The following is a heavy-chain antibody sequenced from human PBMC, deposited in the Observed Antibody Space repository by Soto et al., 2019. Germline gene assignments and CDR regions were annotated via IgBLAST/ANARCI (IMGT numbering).Heavy chain of an antibody. CDR2: INSDGSTT. CDR3: ARDRAYSSDY. V-gene: IGHV3-74*01. Sequence: GGSLRLSCAASGFTFSNAWMSWVRQAPGKGLVWVSHINSDGSTTTYADSVKGRFTISRDNAKNTLYLQMNGLRAEDTAVYYCARDRAYSSDYWGQGTLVTVSS. CDR1: GFTFSNAW. J-gene: IGHJ4*02. D-gene: IGHD2-15*01.